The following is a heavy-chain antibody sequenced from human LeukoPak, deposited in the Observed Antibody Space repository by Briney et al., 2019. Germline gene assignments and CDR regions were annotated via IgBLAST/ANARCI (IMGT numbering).Heavy chain of an antibody. CDR3: AKARSSGSYFGFNLYYYGMDV. D-gene: IGHD3-10*01. CDR2: ISDSGVST. CDR1: GFTFSSYG. Sequence: GGSLRLSCAASGFTFSSYGMNWVRQAPGKGLEWVSAISDSGVSTYYADSVKGRFTISRDNSKNTLYLQMNSLRAEDTAVYYCAKARSSGSYFGFNLYYYGMDVWGQGTTVTVSS. J-gene: IGHJ6*02. V-gene: IGHV3-23*01.